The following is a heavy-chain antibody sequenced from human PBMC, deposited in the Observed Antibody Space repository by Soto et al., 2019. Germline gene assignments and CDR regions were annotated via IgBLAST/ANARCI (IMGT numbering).Heavy chain of an antibody. J-gene: IGHJ5*02. CDR2: ISETSKTI. CDR1: GFTFSTYS. CDR3: VRWDYGSGTNWVDP. D-gene: IGHD3-10*01. Sequence: EVELVESGGGLVQPGGSLRLYCAASGFTFSTYSMNWVRQAPGKGLEWVSYISETSKTIYYADSVKGRFTVSRDNAKNSLYLQMNSLRAEDTAVYYCVRWDYGSGTNWVDPWGQGTLVTVSS. V-gene: IGHV3-48*01.